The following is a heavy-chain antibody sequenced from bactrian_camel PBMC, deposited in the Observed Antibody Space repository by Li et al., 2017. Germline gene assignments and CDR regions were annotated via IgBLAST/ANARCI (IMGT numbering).Heavy chain of an antibody. V-gene: IGHV3S55*01. J-gene: IGHJ4*01. Sequence: HVQLVESGGGSVQAGGSLTLSCTASGVTYSSFCMGWFRQAPGKEREGVAAIDDAGSTNYADSVKGRFTISADSAKNALYLQMNSLTPEDTAMYYCAADYGGTDYGGSTFPAHPVFCTSRVEYWGQGTQVTFS. CDR2: IDDAGST. D-gene: IGHD6*01. CDR3: AADYGGTDYGGSTFPAHPVFCTSRVEY. CDR1: GVTYSSFC.